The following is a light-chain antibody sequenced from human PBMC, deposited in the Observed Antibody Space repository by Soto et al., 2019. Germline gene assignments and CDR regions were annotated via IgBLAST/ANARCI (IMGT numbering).Light chain of an antibody. CDR2: KAA. V-gene: IGKV1-5*03. CDR3: QQYDRFPYT. J-gene: IGKJ2*01. Sequence: DIQMTQSPSTLSASVGDTVTITCRASQSLSYWLAWYQQKPGQAPKLLIHKAATLESGVPSRFSGSVSGTDFTLTISSLQPDDFATFYCQQYDRFPYTFGQGTKLEIK. CDR1: QSLSYW.